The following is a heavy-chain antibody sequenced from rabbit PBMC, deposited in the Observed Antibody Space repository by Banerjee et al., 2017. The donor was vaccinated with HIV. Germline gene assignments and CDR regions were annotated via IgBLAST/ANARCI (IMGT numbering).Heavy chain of an antibody. J-gene: IGHJ4*01. CDR2: IYTGSGGT. V-gene: IGHV1S43*01. CDR1: GFSFSSSYC. D-gene: IGHD1-1*01. CDR3: ASASSSGYPYYFNL. Sequence: QSLEESGGDLVKPGASLTLTCTASGFSFSSSYCMCWVRQAPGKGLEWIGCIYTGSGGTWDASWVNGRFTISRSTSLNTVDLKMTSLTAADTATYFCASASSSGYPYYFNLWGQGTLVTVS.